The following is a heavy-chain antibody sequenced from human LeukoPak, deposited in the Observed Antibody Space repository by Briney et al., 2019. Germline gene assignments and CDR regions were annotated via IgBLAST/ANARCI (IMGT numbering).Heavy chain of an antibody. Sequence: GGSLRLSYAASGFTFSSYGMHWDRQAPGKGLEWVAIIWYDGSNKYYADSVKGRFTISRDNSKNTLYLQMNSLRAEDTAVYYCAKDGTTVTTLNYFDYWGQGTLVTVSS. CDR2: IWYDGSNK. CDR3: AKDGTTVTTLNYFDY. D-gene: IGHD4-17*01. V-gene: IGHV3-33*06. CDR1: GFTFSSYG. J-gene: IGHJ4*02.